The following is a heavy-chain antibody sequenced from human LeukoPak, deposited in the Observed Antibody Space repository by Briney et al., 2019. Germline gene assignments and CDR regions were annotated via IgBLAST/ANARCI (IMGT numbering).Heavy chain of an antibody. CDR2: IYTSGST. D-gene: IGHD3-22*01. Sequence: SQTLSLTCTVSGGSISSGSYYWSWIRQPAGKGLEWIVRIYTSGSTNYNPSLKSRVTITVNTAKNQFSLKLSSVTAADTAVYYCARDLHYDSSGMYNWFDPWGQGTLVTVSS. J-gene: IGHJ5*02. CDR3: ARDLHYDSSGMYNWFDP. CDR1: GGSISSGSYY. V-gene: IGHV4-61*02.